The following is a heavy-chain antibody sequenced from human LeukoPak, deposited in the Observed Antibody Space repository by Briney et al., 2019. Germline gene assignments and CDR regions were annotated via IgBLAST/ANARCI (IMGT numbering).Heavy chain of an antibody. Sequence: SETLSLTCSVSGGSISLSYYYWGWIRQPPGTALEWFGSVYYSRTTSYNPSLKSRVTISVDMSKNHFSLRLSSVTAADTAMYYCARGTLYSGWSYYFDYWGQGSQVTVSS. D-gene: IGHD6-19*01. CDR2: VYYSRTT. V-gene: IGHV4-39*07. CDR1: GGSISLSYYY. J-gene: IGHJ4*02. CDR3: ARGTLYSGWSYYFDY.